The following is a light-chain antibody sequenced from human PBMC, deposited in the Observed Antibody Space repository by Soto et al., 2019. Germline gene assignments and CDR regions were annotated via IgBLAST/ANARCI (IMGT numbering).Light chain of an antibody. V-gene: IGLV1-44*01. Sequence: QSVLTQPTSASGTPGQRVTISCSGSSSNIGSNAVNWYQQLPGTAPKLFIYSDNQRPSGVPDRVSGSKSATSASLAISGLQSDDEADYFCSVWDDSLNGPVFGGGTQLTVL. J-gene: IGLJ3*02. CDR2: SDN. CDR3: SVWDDSLNGPV. CDR1: SSNIGSNA.